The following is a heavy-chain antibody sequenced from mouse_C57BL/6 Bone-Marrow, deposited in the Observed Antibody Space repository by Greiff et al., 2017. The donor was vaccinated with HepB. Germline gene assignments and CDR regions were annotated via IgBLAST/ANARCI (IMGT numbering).Heavy chain of an antibody. Sequence: VQLQQSGPELVKPGASVKISCKASGYAFSSSWMNWVKQRPGKGLEWIGRIYPGDGDTNYNGKFKGKATLTADKSSSTAYMQLSSLTSEDSAVYFCARGYYGSSSFGYWGQGTTLTVSS. CDR3: ARGYYGSSSFGY. D-gene: IGHD1-1*01. V-gene: IGHV1-82*01. CDR2: IYPGDGDT. CDR1: GYAFSSSW. J-gene: IGHJ2*01.